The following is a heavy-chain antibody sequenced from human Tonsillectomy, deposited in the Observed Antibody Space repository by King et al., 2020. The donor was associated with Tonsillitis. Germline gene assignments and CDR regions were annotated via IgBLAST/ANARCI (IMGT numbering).Heavy chain of an antibody. V-gene: IGHV4-59*01. D-gene: IGHD4-11*01. CDR1: GGSISYYY. CDR2: IYYTGST. J-gene: IGHJ6*03. CDR3: ARAAYSNPYYYSYMDV. Sequence: MQLQESGPGLVKPSETLSLTCTVSGGSISYYYWSWIRQPPGKGLEWIGYIYYTGSTNYNPSLKSRVTISLDTSKNQFSLKLCSVTAADTAVYYCARAAYSNPYYYSYMDVWGKGTTVTVSS.